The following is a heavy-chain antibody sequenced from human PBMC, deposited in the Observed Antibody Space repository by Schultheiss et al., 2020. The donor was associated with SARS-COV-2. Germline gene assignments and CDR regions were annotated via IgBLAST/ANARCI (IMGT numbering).Heavy chain of an antibody. V-gene: IGHV3-23*01. CDR2: ISGSGGST. J-gene: IGHJ4*02. CDR1: GFTFTTYG. Sequence: GGSLRLSCAASGFTFTTYGMHWVRQAPGKGLEWVSAISGSGGSTYYADSVKGRFTISRDNSKNTLFLQLNSLRREDTAVYYCAREKVVITAAGLDYWGQGALVTVSS. CDR3: AREKVVITAAGLDY. D-gene: IGHD2-15*01.